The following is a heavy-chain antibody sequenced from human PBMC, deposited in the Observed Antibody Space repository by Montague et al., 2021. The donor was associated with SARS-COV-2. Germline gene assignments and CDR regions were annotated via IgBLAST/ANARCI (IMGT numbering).Heavy chain of an antibody. CDR1: GGSISGDY. CDR2: VHYSGST. J-gene: IGHJ4*02. CDR3: ARNGYTRSPL. V-gene: IGHV4-59*01. Sequence: SETLSLTCTVSGGSISGDYWSWIRQPPGKGLEWIGFVHYSGSTNYNPSLKSRVSMSVATSKNQFSLKLSSVSAADTAVYYCARNGYTRSPLWGQGTLVIVSS. D-gene: IGHD6-13*01.